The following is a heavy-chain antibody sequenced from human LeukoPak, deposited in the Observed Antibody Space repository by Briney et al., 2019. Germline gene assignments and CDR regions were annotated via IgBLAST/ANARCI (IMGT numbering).Heavy chain of an antibody. CDR3: ARDLTTVTNGFDL. CDR1: GGSITTHY. CDR2: VLYSGVT. D-gene: IGHD4-17*01. Sequence: PSETLSLTCSISGGSITTHYWTWIRQPPGKGLEWIGYVLYSGVTNYNPSLRGRITISVDTSQNQFSLSLRSVTAADTAVYYCARDLTTVTNGFDLWGQGTMVTVSS. J-gene: IGHJ3*01. V-gene: IGHV4-59*11.